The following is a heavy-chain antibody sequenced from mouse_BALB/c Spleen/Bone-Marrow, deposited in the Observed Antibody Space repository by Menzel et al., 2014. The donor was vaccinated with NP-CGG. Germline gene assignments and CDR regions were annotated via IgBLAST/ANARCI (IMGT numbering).Heavy chain of an antibody. J-gene: IGHJ3*01. CDR3: ARGDNYSGSRRAWFAY. Sequence: QVQLKQSGPELVKPGASVKMSCKASGYTFTSDYIHWVKQRPGQGLEWIGWIYPGDGSTKYNEKFKGKTTLTADKSSSTAYMLLSSLTSEDSAISFCARGDNYSGSRRAWFAYWGQGTLVTVSA. CDR1: GYTFTSDY. V-gene: IGHV1S56*01. CDR2: IYPGDGST. D-gene: IGHD1-1*01.